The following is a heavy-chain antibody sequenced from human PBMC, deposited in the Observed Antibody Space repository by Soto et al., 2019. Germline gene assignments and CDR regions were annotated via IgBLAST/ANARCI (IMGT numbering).Heavy chain of an antibody. V-gene: IGHV1-8*01. J-gene: IGHJ5*02. D-gene: IGHD1-1*01. CDR1: GYNFTSYD. CDR2: MNPNSGNT. Sequence: ASVKVSCKASGYNFTSYDINWVRQATGQGLEWMGWMNPNSGNTGYAQKFQGRVTMTRNTSISTAYMELSSLRSEDTAVYYCARVSSKNDLGFNWFDPWGQGTLVTVSS. CDR3: ARVSSKNDLGFNWFDP.